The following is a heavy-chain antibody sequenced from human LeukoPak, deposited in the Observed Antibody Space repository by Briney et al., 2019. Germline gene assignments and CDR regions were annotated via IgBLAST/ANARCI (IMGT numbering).Heavy chain of an antibody. CDR1: GFTFNNYV. Sequence: GRSLRLSCAASGFTFNNYVMHWVRQAPGKGLVWVSRINSDGSDTNYADSVKGRFTISRDNAKNTLYLQMHSLRVEDTAVYYCARVGSGLRAFDIWGQGTMVSVSS. D-gene: IGHD3-10*01. V-gene: IGHV3-74*01. CDR3: ARVGSGLRAFDI. CDR2: INSDGSDT. J-gene: IGHJ3*02.